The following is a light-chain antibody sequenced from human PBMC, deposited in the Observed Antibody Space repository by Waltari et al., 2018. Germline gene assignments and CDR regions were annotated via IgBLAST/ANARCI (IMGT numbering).Light chain of an antibody. J-gene: IGLJ1*01. CDR3: QSYDSSLSGYV. V-gene: IGLV1-40*01. CDR1: SSNIGAGYD. CDR2: GNS. Sequence: PGQRVTISCTWSSSNIGAGYDVHWYQQLPGTAPKLLIYGNSNRPSGVPDRFSGSKSGTSASLAITGLQAEDEADYYCQSYDSSLSGYVFGTGTKVTVL.